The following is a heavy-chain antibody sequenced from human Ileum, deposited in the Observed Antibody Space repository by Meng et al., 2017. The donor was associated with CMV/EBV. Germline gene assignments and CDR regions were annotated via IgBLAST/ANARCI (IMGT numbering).Heavy chain of an antibody. V-gene: IGHV4-4*07. CDR3: ARGQTVRGFEY. CDR2: IYTGGPT. D-gene: IGHD3-10*01. Sequence: QADLRRSGPGLVKPSETLSLTCTVSSASISPYYWNWIRQPAGKGLEWIGRIYTGGPTDYNPSLKSRVTMSVDTSKNQFFLNLSSVTAADTAVYYCARGQTVRGFEYWGLGILVTVSS. J-gene: IGHJ4*02. CDR1: SASISPYY.